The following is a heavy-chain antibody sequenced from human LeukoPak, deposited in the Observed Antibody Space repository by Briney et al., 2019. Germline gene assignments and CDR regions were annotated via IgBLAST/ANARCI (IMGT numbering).Heavy chain of an antibody. CDR2: INTGSSTI. V-gene: IGHV3-48*01. CDR1: GFTFSTYS. J-gene: IGHJ4*02. Sequence: GRSLRLSCAASGFTFSTYSMNWVRQAPGKGLEWISYINTGSSTIYYADSVRGRFTIARDNAQGSVFLLMTSLRVEDTAIYYCARDKRGFGTGSHYYFDSWGRGTLVTVSS. D-gene: IGHD3-10*01. CDR3: ARDKRGFGTGSHYYFDS.